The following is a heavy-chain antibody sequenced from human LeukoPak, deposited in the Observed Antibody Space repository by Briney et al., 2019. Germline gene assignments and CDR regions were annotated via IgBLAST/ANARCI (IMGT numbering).Heavy chain of an antibody. Sequence: PSETLSLTCTVSGGSISSSSYYWGWIRQPPGKGLEWIGSIYHSGSTYYNPSLKSRVTIAVETSKNQFSLKLSSVTAADKAVYYCVRGRYSSGWFKDKNWFDPWGQGIPVTVSS. V-gene: IGHV4-39*07. D-gene: IGHD6-19*01. J-gene: IGHJ5*02. CDR2: IYHSGST. CDR3: VRGRYSSGWFKDKNWFDP. CDR1: GGSISSSSYY.